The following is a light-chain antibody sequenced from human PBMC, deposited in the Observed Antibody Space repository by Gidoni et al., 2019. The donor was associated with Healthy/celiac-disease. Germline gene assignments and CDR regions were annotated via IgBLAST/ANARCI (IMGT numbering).Light chain of an antibody. CDR2: LAS. J-gene: IGKJ1*01. Sequence: DIVLTHSPDSLAVSLGERAPINCKSSQSVLYSSNNKNYLAWYQQKPGQPPKLLIYLASTRESGVPDRFSGSGSGTDFTLTISSLQAEDVAVYYCQQYYSTPQTFGQGTKVEIK. CDR1: QSVLYSSNNKNY. V-gene: IGKV4-1*01. CDR3: QQYYSTPQT.